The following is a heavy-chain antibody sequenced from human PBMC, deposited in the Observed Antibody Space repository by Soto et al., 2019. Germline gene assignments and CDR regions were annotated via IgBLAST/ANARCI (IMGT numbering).Heavy chain of an antibody. D-gene: IGHD3-3*01. J-gene: IGHJ5*02. CDR3: ATLGHYDFWSGFRKGNWFDP. CDR2: INHSGRT. V-gene: IGHV4-34*01. CDR1: GGSFIGYY. Sequence: QVQLQQWGAGLLKPSETVSLTCAVYGGSFIGYYGTWIRQPPGKGLEWIGEINHSGRTNYNPSLTSRVTISADTSKNQFSLRLSPVTAADTAVYYCATLGHYDFWSGFRKGNWFDPWGQGTLVTVSS.